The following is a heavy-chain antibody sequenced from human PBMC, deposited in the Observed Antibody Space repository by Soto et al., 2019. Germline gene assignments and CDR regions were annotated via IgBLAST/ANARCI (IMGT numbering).Heavy chain of an antibody. CDR2: IWYDGSNK. V-gene: IGHV3-33*01. CDR1: GFTFSSYG. J-gene: IGHJ1*01. D-gene: IGHD2-15*01. Sequence: GGSLRLSCAASGFTFSSYGMHWVRQAPGKGLEWVAVIWYDGSNKYYADSVKGRFTISRDNSKNTLYLQMNSLRAEDTAVYYCARGSVVVAATLSAEYFQHWGQGTLVTVSS. CDR3: ARGSVVVAATLSAEYFQH.